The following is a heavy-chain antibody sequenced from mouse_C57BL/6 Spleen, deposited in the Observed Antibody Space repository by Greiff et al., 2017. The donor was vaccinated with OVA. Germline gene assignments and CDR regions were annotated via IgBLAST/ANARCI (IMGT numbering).Heavy chain of an antibody. D-gene: IGHD2-1*01. Sequence: VQLQQSGAELVRPGASVKLSCTASGFNIKDYYMHWVKQRPEQGLEWIGRIDPEDGDTEYAPKFQGKATMTADTSSNTAYLQLSSLTSEDTAVYYCTKIYYGNYGEAYWGQGTLVTVSA. CDR1: GFNIKDYY. V-gene: IGHV14-1*01. J-gene: IGHJ3*01. CDR2: IDPEDGDT. CDR3: TKIYYGNYGEAY.